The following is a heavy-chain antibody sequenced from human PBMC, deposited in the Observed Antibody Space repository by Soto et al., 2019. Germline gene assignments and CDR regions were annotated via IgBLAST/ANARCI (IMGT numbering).Heavy chain of an antibody. Sequence: QLQLQESGPGLVEPAETLSLTCTVSGGSISSSSYYWGGIRQPPGKGLEWIGSIYYSGSTYYNPSLKSRVSISVDTSKNQFSLKLSSVTAADTAVYYCARHSGSRVVLITSRGGYWGQGTLVTVSS. D-gene: IGHD3-22*01. CDR3: ARHSGSRVVLITSRGGY. CDR2: IYYSGST. CDR1: GGSISSSSYY. J-gene: IGHJ4*02. V-gene: IGHV4-39*01.